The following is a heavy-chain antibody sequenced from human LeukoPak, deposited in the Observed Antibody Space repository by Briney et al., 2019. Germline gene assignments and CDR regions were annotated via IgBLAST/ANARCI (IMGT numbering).Heavy chain of an antibody. Sequence: PSETLSLTCTVSGGSISSYYWTWIRQPPGKGLECIGYIYYSGSTSYNPSLRGRVTISLDTSKSQISLNLSSVTAADTAVYYCARRSENWNSYYFDYWGQGTLVTVPS. D-gene: IGHD1-7*01. CDR3: ARRSENWNSYYFDY. CDR1: GGSISSYY. CDR2: IYYSGST. J-gene: IGHJ4*02. V-gene: IGHV4-59*08.